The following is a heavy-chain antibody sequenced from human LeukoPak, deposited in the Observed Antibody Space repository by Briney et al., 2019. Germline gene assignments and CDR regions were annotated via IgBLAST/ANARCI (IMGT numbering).Heavy chain of an antibody. CDR3: AKGGNGDYVSFVGY. CDR1: GFTFSGYG. Sequence: GGSLRLTCAASGFTFSGYGMHWVRQAPGKGLEWVSGISWNSGSIGYADSVKGRFTISRDNAKNSLYLQMNSLRAEDTALYYYAKGGNGDYVSFVGYWGQGTLVTVSS. CDR2: ISWNSGSI. J-gene: IGHJ4*02. V-gene: IGHV3-9*01. D-gene: IGHD4-17*01.